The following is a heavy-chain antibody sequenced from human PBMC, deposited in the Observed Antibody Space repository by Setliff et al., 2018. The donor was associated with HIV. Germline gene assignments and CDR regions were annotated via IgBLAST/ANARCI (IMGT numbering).Heavy chain of an antibody. CDR3: ARDDLHYYDFPERYTSGWFFDY. Sequence: ASVKVSCKASGYTFTSYGISWVRQAPGQGLEWMGWISAYNAKTNYAQKVQGRVTMTTDISTRTAYMELRSLRSDDTAVYYCARDDLHYYDFPERYTSGWFFDYWAREPWSPSPQ. J-gene: IGHJ4*02. V-gene: IGHV1-18*01. CDR2: ISAYNAKT. D-gene: IGHD6-19*01. CDR1: GYTFTSYG.